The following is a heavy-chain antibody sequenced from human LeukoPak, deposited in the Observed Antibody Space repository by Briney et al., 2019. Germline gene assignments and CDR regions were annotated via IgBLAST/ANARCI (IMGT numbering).Heavy chain of an antibody. CDR1: GYTFTSYD. CDR2: MNPNSGST. D-gene: IGHD1-26*01. Sequence: ASVKVSCKASGYTFTSYDINWVRQATGQGLEWMGWMNPNSGSTGYAQKSQGRVTISRNTSISAAYMELSSLRSEDTAVYFCARGPSGSPFYYMDVWGKGTTVTVSS. J-gene: IGHJ6*03. CDR3: ARGPSGSPFYYMDV. V-gene: IGHV1-8*03.